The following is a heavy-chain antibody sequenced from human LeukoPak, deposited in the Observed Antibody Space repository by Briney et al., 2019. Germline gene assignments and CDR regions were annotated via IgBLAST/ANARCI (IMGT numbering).Heavy chain of an antibody. CDR1: GGSISSGGYY. D-gene: IGHD1-14*01. J-gene: IGHJ6*03. V-gene: IGHV4-61*08. CDR2: IDYSGSA. CDR3: ARVSAVTPSPYYYMDV. Sequence: SETLSLTCTVSGGSISSGGYYWSWIRQHPGKGLEWIGYIDYSGSANYNPSLKSRVIMSVDTSKSQFSLKLSSVTAADAAVYYCARVSAVTPSPYYYMDVWGKGTTVTVSS.